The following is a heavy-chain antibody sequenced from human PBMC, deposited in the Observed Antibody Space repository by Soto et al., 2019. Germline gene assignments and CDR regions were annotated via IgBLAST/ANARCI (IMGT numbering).Heavy chain of an antibody. Sequence: EVQLVESGGGLVKPGGSLRLSCAASGFTFSSYSMHWVRQAPGKGLEWVASISSSGSYIYYADSVKGRFTISRDNAKNSLYLQSNSLRAEDTGVYYCARLTAYDSSGDCCYWGQGTVVTVSS. CDR1: GFTFSSYS. V-gene: IGHV3-21*01. CDR3: ARLTAYDSSGDCCY. CDR2: ISSSGSYI. J-gene: IGHJ1*01. D-gene: IGHD3-22*01.